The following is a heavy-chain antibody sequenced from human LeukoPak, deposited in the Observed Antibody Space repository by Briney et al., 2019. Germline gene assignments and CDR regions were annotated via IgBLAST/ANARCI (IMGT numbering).Heavy chain of an antibody. V-gene: IGHV3-30-3*01. CDR2: ISYDGSNK. CDR1: GFTFSSYA. D-gene: IGHD2-2*01. Sequence: GGSLRLSCAASGFTFSSYAMHWVRQAPGKGLEWAAVISYDGSNKYYADSVKGRFTISRDNSKNTLYLQMNSLRAEDTAVYYCARDVSDIVVVPAAYDPWGRGTLVTVSS. CDR3: ARDVSDIVVVPAAYDP. J-gene: IGHJ5*02.